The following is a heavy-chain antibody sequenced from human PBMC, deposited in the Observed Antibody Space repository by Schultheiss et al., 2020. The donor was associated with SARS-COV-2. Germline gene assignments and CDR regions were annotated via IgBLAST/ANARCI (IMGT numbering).Heavy chain of an antibody. CDR2: ISSSSSYI. Sequence: GGSLRLSCAASGFTFSSYAMSWVRQAPGKGLEWVSSISSSSSYIYYADSVKGRFTISRDNAKNSLYLQMNSLGAEDTAVYYCTTDGVVPAAMTYYYYYYMDVWGKGTTVTVSS. CDR1: GFTFSSYA. V-gene: IGHV3-21*03. CDR3: TTDGVVPAAMTYYYYYYMDV. D-gene: IGHD2-2*01. J-gene: IGHJ6*03.